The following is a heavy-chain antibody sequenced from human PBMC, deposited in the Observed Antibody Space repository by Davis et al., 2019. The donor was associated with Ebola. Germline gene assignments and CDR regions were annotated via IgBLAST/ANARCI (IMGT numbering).Heavy chain of an antibody. CDR3: ARVAYSYGFDY. Sequence: GGPLRLSCAASGFTFSSYAMHWVRQAPGKGLEYVSAISSNGGSTYYANSVKGRFTISRDNSKNTLYLQMGSLRAEDMAVYYCARVAYSYGFDYWGQGTLVTVSS. D-gene: IGHD5-18*01. CDR1: GFTFSSYA. V-gene: IGHV3-64*01. J-gene: IGHJ4*02. CDR2: ISSNGGST.